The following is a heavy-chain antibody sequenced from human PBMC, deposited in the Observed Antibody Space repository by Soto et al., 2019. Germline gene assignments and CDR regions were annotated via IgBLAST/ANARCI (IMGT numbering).Heavy chain of an antibody. CDR1: GGFISTYY. V-gene: IGHV4-59*01. D-gene: IGHD4-17*01. Sequence: QVQLQESGPGLVKPSETLSLTCTVSGGFISTYYWSWIRQPPGKGLEWIGYVYYSGSTNYNPSLKSRVTLSVDTSKNQFSLQLSSVTAADTAVYYCARLLGEDYGDYEGQEDYYYGMDVWGQGTTVTVSS. J-gene: IGHJ6*02. CDR2: VYYSGST. CDR3: ARLLGEDYGDYEGQEDYYYGMDV.